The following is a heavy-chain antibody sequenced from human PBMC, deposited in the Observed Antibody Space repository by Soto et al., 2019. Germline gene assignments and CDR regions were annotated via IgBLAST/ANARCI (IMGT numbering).Heavy chain of an antibody. Sequence: QVQLQESGPGLVKPSQTLSLTCTVSGGSISNDGSYWSWIRQHPGKGLEWIGYIYYSGSTYYSPSRXXRXTXXVHTSNNQFSLRHASVTGADTAVDSCARATYALDYWGQGTLVIVSS. D-gene: IGHD4-17*01. J-gene: IGHJ4*02. CDR2: IYYSGST. V-gene: IGHV4-31*03. CDR3: ARATYALDY. CDR1: GGSISNDGSY.